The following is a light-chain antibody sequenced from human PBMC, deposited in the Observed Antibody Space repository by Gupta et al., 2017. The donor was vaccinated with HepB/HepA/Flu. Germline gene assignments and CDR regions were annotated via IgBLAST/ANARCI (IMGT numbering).Light chain of an antibody. CDR2: ENN. J-gene: IGLJ3*02. CDR1: SSNIGNND. CDR3: GTWDSSMSAGGV. Sequence: QSVLTQPPSVSAAPGQTVTISCSGSSSNIGNNDGSWYQQLPGTAPKLLIYENNKRTSGIADRFSGSKSGTSATLGITGLQTGDEADYYCGTWDSSMSAGGVFGGGTKLTVL. V-gene: IGLV1-51*02.